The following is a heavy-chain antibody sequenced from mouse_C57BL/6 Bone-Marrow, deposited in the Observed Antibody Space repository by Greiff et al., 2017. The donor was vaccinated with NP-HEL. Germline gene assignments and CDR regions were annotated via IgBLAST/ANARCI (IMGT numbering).Heavy chain of an antibody. Sequence: VKLQQPGAELVKPGASVKLSCKASGYTFTSYWMHWVKQRPGQGLEWIGMIHPNSGSTNYNEKFKSKATLTVDKSSSTAYMQLSSLTSEDSAVYYCAICSPNYFDYWGQGTTLTVSS. J-gene: IGHJ2*01. CDR1: GYTFTSYW. CDR3: AICSPNYFDY. CDR2: IHPNSGST. V-gene: IGHV1-64*01. D-gene: IGHD1-1*01.